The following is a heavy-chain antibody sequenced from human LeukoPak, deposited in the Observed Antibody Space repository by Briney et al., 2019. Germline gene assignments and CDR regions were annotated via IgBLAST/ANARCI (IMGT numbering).Heavy chain of an antibody. CDR2: INHRGST. Sequence: PSETLSLTCAVYGGSFSGYYWSWIRQPPGKGLEWIGEINHRGSTNYNPSLKSRVTISVDTSKNQFSLKLSSVTAADTAVYYCARDSADYGDYDYWGQGTLVTVSS. V-gene: IGHV4-34*01. CDR1: GGSFSGYY. J-gene: IGHJ4*02. CDR3: ARDSADYGDYDY. D-gene: IGHD4-17*01.